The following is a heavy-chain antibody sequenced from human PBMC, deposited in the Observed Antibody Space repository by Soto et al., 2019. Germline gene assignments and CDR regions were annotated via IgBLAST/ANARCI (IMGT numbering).Heavy chain of an antibody. CDR2: ISGSGGST. J-gene: IGHJ6*02. V-gene: IGHV3-23*01. CDR3: AKDLRRMGCSSTSCYTGGMDV. Sequence: GGSLRLSCAASGFTFSSYAMSWVRQAPGKGLEWVSAISGSGGSTYYADSVKGRFTISRDNSKNTLYLQMNSLRAEDTAVYYGAKDLRRMGCSSTSCYTGGMDVWGQGTTVTVSS. CDR1: GFTFSSYA. D-gene: IGHD2-2*02.